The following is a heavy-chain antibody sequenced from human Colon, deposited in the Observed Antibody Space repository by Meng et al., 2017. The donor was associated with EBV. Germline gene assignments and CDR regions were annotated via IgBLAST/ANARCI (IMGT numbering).Heavy chain of an antibody. CDR3: ARYVFDSSSLYSNWFDP. V-gene: IGHV4-31*03. Sequence: QGQLQESAPGLVKPSXXLSLTCTVSGASISSGTYYWGWIRQLPGKGLEWIAYIHYSGSTYYSTSLKSRVTISVDTSKNQLSLKLSSMTAADTAVYYCARYVFDSSSLYSNWFDPWGQGTLVTVSS. J-gene: IGHJ5*02. CDR1: GASISSGTYY. CDR2: IHYSGST. D-gene: IGHD3-22*01.